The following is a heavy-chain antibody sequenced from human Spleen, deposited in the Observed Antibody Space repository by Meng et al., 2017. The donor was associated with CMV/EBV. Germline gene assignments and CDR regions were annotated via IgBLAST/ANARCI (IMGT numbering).Heavy chain of an antibody. J-gene: IGHJ6*02. CDR3: AKDMESDIVVVTSAHYGMDV. D-gene: IGHD2-2*01. CDR1: GSIFGTYW. Sequence: GGSLRLSCAASGSIFGTYWMSWVRQAPGKGLEWLANIKQDGSEKNYVDSVRGRFTISRDNAKNSLYLQMNSLRAGDTALYYCAKDMESDIVVVTSAHYGMDVWGQGTTVTVSS. V-gene: IGHV3-7*03. CDR2: IKQDGSEK.